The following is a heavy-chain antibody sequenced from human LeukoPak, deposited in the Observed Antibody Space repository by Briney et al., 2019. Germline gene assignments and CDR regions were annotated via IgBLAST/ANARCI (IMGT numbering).Heavy chain of an antibody. CDR2: IIPILGIA. Sequence: GASVEVSCKASGGTFSSYAISWVRQAPGQGLEWMGRIIPILGIANYAQKFQGRVTITADKSTSTAYMELSSLRSEDTAVYYCARGDSFTWFDPWGQGTLVTVSS. J-gene: IGHJ5*02. CDR3: ARGDSFTWFDP. D-gene: IGHD5-18*01. CDR1: GGTFSSYA. V-gene: IGHV1-69*04.